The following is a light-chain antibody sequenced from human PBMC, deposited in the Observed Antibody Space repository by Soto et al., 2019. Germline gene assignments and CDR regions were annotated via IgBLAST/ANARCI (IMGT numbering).Light chain of an antibody. CDR2: EDT. CDR1: SSDIGSFNL. V-gene: IGLV2-23*01. J-gene: IGLJ3*02. CDR3: CSYAGRSTGV. Sequence: QSALTQPASVSGSPGQSITISCTGTSSDIGSFNLVSWYQHHPGKAPKLMIHEDTKRPSGVSKRFSGSKSGITASLTLSGLQAEGEAVYYCCSYAGRSTGVFGGGTKLTVL.